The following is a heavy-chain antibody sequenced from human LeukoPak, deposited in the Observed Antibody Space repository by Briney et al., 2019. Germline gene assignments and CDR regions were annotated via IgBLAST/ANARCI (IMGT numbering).Heavy chain of an antibody. V-gene: IGHV4-34*01. J-gene: IGHJ6*03. CDR3: ARVPPDYYYYMDV. CDR2: IYHSGST. CDR1: GGSFSGYY. Sequence: SETLSLTCAVYGGSFSGYYWSWIRQPPGKGLEWIGEIYHSGSTNYNPSLKSRVTISVDKSKNQFSLKLSSVTAADTAVYYCARVPPDYYYYMDVWGKGTTVTVSS.